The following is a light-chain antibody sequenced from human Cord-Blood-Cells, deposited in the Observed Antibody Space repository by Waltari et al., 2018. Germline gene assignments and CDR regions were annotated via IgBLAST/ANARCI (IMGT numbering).Light chain of an antibody. Sequence: QSALTQPASVSGSPGQSITISCTGTSSAVGGYNLVSWYQQHPGKAPKLMIYEVSKWPAGVSNRFSGSKAGNTASLTISGLQAEDEADYYCCSYAGSSTWVFGGGTKLTVL. J-gene: IGLJ3*02. CDR1: SSAVGGYNL. V-gene: IGLV2-23*02. CDR3: CSYAGSSTWV. CDR2: EVS.